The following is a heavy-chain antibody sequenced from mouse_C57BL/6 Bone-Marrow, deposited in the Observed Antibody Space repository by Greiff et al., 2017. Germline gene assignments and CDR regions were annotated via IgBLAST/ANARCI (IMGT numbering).Heavy chain of an antibody. J-gene: IGHJ4*01. CDR1: GFTFSDAW. V-gene: IGHV6-6*01. CDR2: IRNQANNHAT. Sequence: EVMLVESGGGLVQPGGSMKLSCAASGFTFSDAWMDWVRQSPEKGLEWVAEIRNQANNHATYYAESVKGRFTISRDDSKSSVYLQMNSLRAEDTGIYYGTRETGYYYAMDYWGQGTSVTVSS. D-gene: IGHD2-2*01. CDR3: TRETGYYYAMDY.